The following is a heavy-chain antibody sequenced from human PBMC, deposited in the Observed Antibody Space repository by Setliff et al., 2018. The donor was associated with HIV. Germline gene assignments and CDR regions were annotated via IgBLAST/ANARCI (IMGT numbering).Heavy chain of an antibody. CDR3: ARRGEGGSNYYYYYMDV. CDR2: INYRGST. V-gene: IGHV4-38-2*01. J-gene: IGHJ6*03. D-gene: IGHD5-12*01. CDR1: DDSINSGQDYW. Sequence: SETLSLTCAVSDDSINSGQDYWWGWVRQPPGEGLDWIASINYRGSTNYNPPLKSRVTISVDTSKNQFSLKLSSVTAADTAVYYCARRGEGGSNYYYYYMDVWGKGTTVTVSS.